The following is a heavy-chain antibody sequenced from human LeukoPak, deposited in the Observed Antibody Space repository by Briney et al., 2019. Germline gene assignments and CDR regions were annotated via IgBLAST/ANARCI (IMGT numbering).Heavy chain of an antibody. V-gene: IGHV1-18*01. CDR2: IGSYGGDA. CDR3: ARERSAAGSNWFDP. CDR1: TSR. J-gene: IGHJ5*02. Sequence: ASVKVSCKATSRISWVRQAPGQGLEWMGWIGSYGGDAYYAQKFQGRVTVTTDTSTSTVYMELSSLRSEDTAVYYCARERSAAGSNWFDPWGQGTLVTVSS. D-gene: IGHD6-13*01.